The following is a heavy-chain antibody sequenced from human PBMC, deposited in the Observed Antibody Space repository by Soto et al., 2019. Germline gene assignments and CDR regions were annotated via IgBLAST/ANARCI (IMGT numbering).Heavy chain of an antibody. V-gene: IGHV1-69*12. Sequence: QVQLVQSGAEVKKPGSSVKVSCKASGGTFSSYAISWVRQAPGQGLEWMGGIIPIFGTANYAQKFQGRVTSTADESTSTAYMERSSRRSEDTAVDYCARDNGGFGEWSWFDPWGQGTLVTVSS. CDR2: IIPIFGTA. D-gene: IGHD3-10*01. J-gene: IGHJ5*02. CDR1: GGTFSSYA. CDR3: ARDNGGFGEWSWFDP.